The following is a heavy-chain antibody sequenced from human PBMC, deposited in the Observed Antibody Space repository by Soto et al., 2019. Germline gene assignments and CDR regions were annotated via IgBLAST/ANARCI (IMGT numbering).Heavy chain of an antibody. CDR2: LYSSGTT. D-gene: IGHD6-19*01. CDR1: GFSVTNSY. Sequence: GGSLRLSCTVSGFSVTNSYINWVRQAPGKGLEWVSILYSSGTTYYADSVRGRFTVSRDNSKNSLYLQMNSLRTEDTALYYCAKGAVAGTNYYYGMDVWGQGTTVTVSS. V-gene: IGHV3-53*05. J-gene: IGHJ6*02. CDR3: AKGAVAGTNYYYGMDV.